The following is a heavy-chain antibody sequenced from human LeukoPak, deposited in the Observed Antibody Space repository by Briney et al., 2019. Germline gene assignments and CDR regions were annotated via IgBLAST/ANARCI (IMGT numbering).Heavy chain of an antibody. CDR1: GYTFTSYY. CDR3: ARDPNSDNPYYDFWRENWFDP. CDR2: INPSGGST. V-gene: IGHV1-46*01. J-gene: IGHJ5*02. D-gene: IGHD3-3*01. Sequence: ASVKVSCKASGYTFTSYYMHWVRQAPGQGLEWMGIINPSGGSTSYAQKFQGRVTITADESTSTAYMELSSLRSEDTAVYYCARDPNSDNPYYDFWRENWFDPWGQGTLVTVSS.